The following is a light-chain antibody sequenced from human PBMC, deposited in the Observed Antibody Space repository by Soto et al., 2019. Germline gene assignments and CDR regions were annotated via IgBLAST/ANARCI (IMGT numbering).Light chain of an antibody. V-gene: IGKV3-20*01. CDR2: ETS. CDR1: QSVSSRD. Sequence: EIVLTQSPGTLSLSLGERATLSCRASQSVSSRDLAWYQQKPGQAPRLLMFETSSRATGIPDRFSGSGSETDYTLTISRLEPEDFAVYFCQHYGVSRTFGQGTKVEIK. J-gene: IGKJ1*01. CDR3: QHYGVSRT.